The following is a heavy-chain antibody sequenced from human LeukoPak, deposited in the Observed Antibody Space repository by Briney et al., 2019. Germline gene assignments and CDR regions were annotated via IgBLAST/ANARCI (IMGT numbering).Heavy chain of an antibody. CDR2: IYYSGST. J-gene: IGHJ6*02. V-gene: IGHV4-39*07. CDR3: ARNGVAAAGYYYYGMDV. CDR1: GGSISSSSYY. D-gene: IGHD6-13*01. Sequence: SETLSLTCTVSGGSISSSSYYWGWIRQPPGKGLEWIGSIYYSGSTYYNPSLKSRVTISVDTSKNQFSLKLSSVTAADTAVYYCARNGVAAAGYYYYGMDVWGQGTTVTVSS.